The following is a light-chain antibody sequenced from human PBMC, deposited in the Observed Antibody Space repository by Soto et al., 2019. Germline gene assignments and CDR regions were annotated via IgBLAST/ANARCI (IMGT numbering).Light chain of an antibody. CDR2: ASF. CDR3: QQSYSTPYT. Sequence: DIQMTQSPSSLSVSEGDRVTITCRASQTISNYLNWYQQKPATAPQLPMYASFNLQSGVPSRFSGSGSGTDFTLTISSLQPEDFAAYYCQQSYSTPYTVGQGTNLEI. J-gene: IGKJ2*01. V-gene: IGKV1-39*01. CDR1: QTISNY.